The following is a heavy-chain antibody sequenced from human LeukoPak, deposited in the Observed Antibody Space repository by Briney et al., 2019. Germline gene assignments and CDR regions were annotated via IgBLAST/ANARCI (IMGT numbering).Heavy chain of an antibody. D-gene: IGHD6-13*01. J-gene: IGHJ4*02. Sequence: GGSLRLSCVVSGFIVSGDYMSWVRQAPGKGLEWVSAISGSGGSTYYADSVKGRFTISRDNSKNTLYLQMNSLRAEGTAVYYCAKVSAAAGLDYWGQGTLVTVSS. V-gene: IGHV3-23*01. CDR2: ISGSGGST. CDR1: GFIVSGDY. CDR3: AKVSAAAGLDY.